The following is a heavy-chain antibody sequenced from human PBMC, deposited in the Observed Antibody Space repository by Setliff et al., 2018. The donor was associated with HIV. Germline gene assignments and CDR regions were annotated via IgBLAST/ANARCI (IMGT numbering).Heavy chain of an antibody. D-gene: IGHD2-21*01. Sequence: SETLSLTCTVSGGSISSHYWSWIRQPPGKGLEWIGYIYNSRSTNYHPSLKSRLTISVDMNKNQFSLNLTSVTAADTAVYYCARSYCGGDCSLVVDTFWFDPWGQGTLVTVSS. CDR3: ARSYCGGDCSLVVDTFWFDP. V-gene: IGHV4-59*11. CDR1: GGSISSHY. J-gene: IGHJ5*02. CDR2: IYNSRST.